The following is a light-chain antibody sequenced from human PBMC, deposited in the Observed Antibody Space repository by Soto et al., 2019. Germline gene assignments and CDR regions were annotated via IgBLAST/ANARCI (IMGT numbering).Light chain of an antibody. CDR2: GVS. CDR1: QSVSSN. Sequence: EIMMTQSPATLSVSLGERATLSCRASQSVSSNLAWYQQKPGQAPRLLLYGVSTRATGIPARFSGSGSGTEFTLTISSMQSEDFAIYYCQQYNDWPRTFGPGTKVDFK. CDR3: QQYNDWPRT. J-gene: IGKJ3*01. V-gene: IGKV3D-15*01.